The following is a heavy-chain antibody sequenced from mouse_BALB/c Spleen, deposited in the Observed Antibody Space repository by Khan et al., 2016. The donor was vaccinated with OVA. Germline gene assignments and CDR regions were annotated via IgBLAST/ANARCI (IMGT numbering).Heavy chain of an antibody. J-gene: IGHJ3*01. CDR3: ARGYLGNYEFVY. CDR2: IFPGTGTT. Sequence: VQLQESGAELVKPGTSVKLSCKTSGYTFPSYWIQWVKQRPGQGLGWIGQIFPGTGTTYYNENFKDKATLTVDTSSNSAYMQLTSLTSEDSAVYFCARGYLGNYEFVYWGQGTLVTVSP. D-gene: IGHD2-1*01. V-gene: IGHV1S132*01. CDR1: GYTFPSYW.